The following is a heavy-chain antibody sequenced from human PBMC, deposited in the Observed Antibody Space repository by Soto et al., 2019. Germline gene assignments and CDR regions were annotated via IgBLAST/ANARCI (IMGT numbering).Heavy chain of an antibody. D-gene: IGHD3-16*02. CDR3: VRGGSSRSY. Sequence: GGSLRLSCAASGFTFSSYAMSWVRQAPGKGLEWVSAISGSGGSTYYADSVKGRFTISRDDAKNSVYLQMNSLRAEDAAVYYCVRGGSSRSYWGQGSRVTVSS. CDR1: GFTFSSYA. CDR2: ISGSGGST. J-gene: IGHJ4*02. V-gene: IGHV3-23*01.